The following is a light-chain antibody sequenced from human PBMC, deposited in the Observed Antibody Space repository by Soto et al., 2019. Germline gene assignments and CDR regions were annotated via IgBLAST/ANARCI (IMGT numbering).Light chain of an antibody. CDR1: SSDVGSYNL. J-gene: IGLJ3*02. Sequence: QSALTQSASVSGSPGQSITISCTGTSSDVGSYNLVSWYQQHPGKAPKLMIYEGSERPSGVSNRFSGSKSGNTASLTISGLQAEDEADYYCCSYAGSSTWVFGGGTKLTVL. V-gene: IGLV2-23*01. CDR3: CSYAGSSTWV. CDR2: EGS.